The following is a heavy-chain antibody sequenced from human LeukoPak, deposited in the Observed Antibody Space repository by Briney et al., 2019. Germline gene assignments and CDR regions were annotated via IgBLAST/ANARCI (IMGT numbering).Heavy chain of an antibody. CDR2: ISGSGGST. CDR3: ATTLLRASTYMDV. J-gene: IGHJ6*03. CDR1: AFTLSSYA. D-gene: IGHD1-1*01. Sequence: LPGRSLRLSCAAAAFTLSSYAMSWVRQAPGKGLEWVSVISGSGGSTYYADSVQGRFTISRDNSKNTLYLQMNSLRAEDTAVYYCATTLLRASTYMDVWGKGTTVTVSS. V-gene: IGHV3-23*01.